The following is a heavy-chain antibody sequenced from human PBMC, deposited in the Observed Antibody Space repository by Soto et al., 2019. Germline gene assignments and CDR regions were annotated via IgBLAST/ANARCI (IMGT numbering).Heavy chain of an antibody. V-gene: IGHV4-39*01. Sequence: QLQLQESGPGLVKPSETLSLTCTVSGGSISSSSYYWGWIRQPPGKGLEWIGRIYYSGSTYYNPSLKSRVPRPVDTPKNQFSLKLSSVPAADTAVYYCARHRRDGYTLDYWGQGTLVTVSS. D-gene: IGHD5-12*01. CDR1: GGSISSSSYY. CDR2: IYYSGST. J-gene: IGHJ4*02. CDR3: ARHRRDGYTLDY.